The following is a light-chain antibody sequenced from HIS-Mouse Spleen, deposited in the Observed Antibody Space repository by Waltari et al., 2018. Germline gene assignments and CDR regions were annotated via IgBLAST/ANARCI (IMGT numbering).Light chain of an antibody. CDR3: QVWDSSSDHVV. Sequence: SYVLTQPPSVSVAPRKTARITCGGNNIGSKSVHWYQQTPGQAPVPVVYDDSDRPSGIPERFSGSNSGNTATLTISRVEAGDEADYYCQVWDSSSDHVVFGGGTKLTVL. CDR2: DDS. CDR1: NIGSKS. V-gene: IGLV3-21*03. J-gene: IGLJ2*01.